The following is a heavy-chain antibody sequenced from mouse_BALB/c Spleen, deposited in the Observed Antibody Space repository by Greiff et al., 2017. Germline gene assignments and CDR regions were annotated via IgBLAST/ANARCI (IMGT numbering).Heavy chain of an antibody. CDR3: ARGYGNSAWFAY. CDR1: GFTFSSFG. J-gene: IGHJ3*01. V-gene: IGHV5-17*02. CDR2: ISSGSSTI. D-gene: IGHD2-10*02. Sequence: EVQVVESGGGLVQPGGSRKLSCAASGFTFSSFGMHWVRQAPEKGLEWVAYISSGSSTIYYADTVKGRFTISRDNPKNTLFLQMTSLRSEDTAMYYCARGYGNSAWFAYWGQGTLVTVSA.